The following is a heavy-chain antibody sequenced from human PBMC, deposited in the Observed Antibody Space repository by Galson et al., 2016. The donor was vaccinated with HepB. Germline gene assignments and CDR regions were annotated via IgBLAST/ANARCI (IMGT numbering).Heavy chain of an antibody. D-gene: IGHD1-26*01. V-gene: IGHV3-66*01. CDR1: TLFVGDDY. Sequence: SLRLSCAASTLFVGDDYMNWVRQAPGKGLEWVSLIYAGGGTDYADSVEGRFIISRDNSKNILYLQMNSLRVEDTAVYYCARGSDLGSFWGQGTLVTVSS. J-gene: IGHJ4*02. CDR2: IYAGGGT. CDR3: ARGSDLGSF.